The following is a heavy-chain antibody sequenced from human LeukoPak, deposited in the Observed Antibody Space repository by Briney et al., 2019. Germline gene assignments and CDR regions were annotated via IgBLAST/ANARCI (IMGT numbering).Heavy chain of an antibody. CDR1: GYTFTSYD. Sequence: GASVKVSCKASGYTFTSYDINWVRQAPGQGLEWMGWMNPNSGNTGYAQKFQGRVTMTRNTSISTAYMELSSLRSEDTAVYYCASTRSGWYNYYYYYYMDVWGKGTTVTVSS. CDR3: ASTRSGWYNYYYYYYMDV. J-gene: IGHJ6*03. V-gene: IGHV1-8*01. CDR2: MNPNSGNT. D-gene: IGHD6-19*01.